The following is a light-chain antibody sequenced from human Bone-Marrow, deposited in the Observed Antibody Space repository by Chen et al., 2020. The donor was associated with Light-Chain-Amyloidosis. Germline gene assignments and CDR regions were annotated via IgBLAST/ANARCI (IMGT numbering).Light chain of an antibody. Sequence: DIVMTQSPDSLAVSLGERATINCRSSQSLLYTSSNKNYLAWYQQKPGQPPKLLIYWASTRESGVPDRFSGSGPGTDFTLSISSLQAEDVAVYYCQQYYDTPFTFGPGTKVDI. CDR2: WAS. CDR1: QSLLYTSSNKNY. CDR3: QQYYDTPFT. J-gene: IGKJ3*01. V-gene: IGKV4-1*01.